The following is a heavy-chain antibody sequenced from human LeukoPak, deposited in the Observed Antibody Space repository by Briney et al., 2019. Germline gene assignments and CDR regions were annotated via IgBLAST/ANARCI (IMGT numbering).Heavy chain of an antibody. J-gene: IGHJ5*02. D-gene: IGHD6-6*01. CDR2: MNSDGSGT. CDR3: AREVAARRLGSWVDP. V-gene: IGHV3-74*01. CDR1: GFSLSSYW. Sequence: GGSLRLSCVVSGFSLSSYWMHWVRHAPGKGLVWVARMNSDGSGTTYADSAKGRFTISRDNAKNSLYLQMNSLRVEDTAVYYCAREVAARRLGSWVDPWGQGTLVTVSS.